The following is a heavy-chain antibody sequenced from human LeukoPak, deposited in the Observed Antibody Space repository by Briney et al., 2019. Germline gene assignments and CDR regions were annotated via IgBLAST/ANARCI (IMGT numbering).Heavy chain of an antibody. D-gene: IGHD4/OR15-4a*01. CDR2: IRYDGNNE. CDR1: GFTFNSYG. CDR3: ARDQGWVPTAFEF. J-gene: IGHJ4*02. V-gene: IGHV3-30*02. Sequence: GGSLRLSCAASGFTFNSYGFHWFRQAPGKGLEWVAYIRYDGNNEDYAGSVKGRFTISRDNSKNMVFLQMNRLRLEDTAVFYCARDQGWVPTAFEFWGQGILVTVSS.